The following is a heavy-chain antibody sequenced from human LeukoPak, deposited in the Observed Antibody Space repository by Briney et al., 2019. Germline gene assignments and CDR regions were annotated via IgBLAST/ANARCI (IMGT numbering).Heavy chain of an antibody. CDR2: IKQDGSEE. D-gene: IGHD6-13*01. J-gene: IGHJ4*02. Sequence: PGGSLRPSCAASGFTFSTYWMSWVRQAPGKGLEWVANIKQDGSEEYYVDSVKGRFTISRDNAKNSMYLQMNSLRAEDTAVYYCARDHSSSCYDYWGQGTLVTVSS. V-gene: IGHV3-7*04. CDR1: GFTFSTYW. CDR3: ARDHSSSCYDY.